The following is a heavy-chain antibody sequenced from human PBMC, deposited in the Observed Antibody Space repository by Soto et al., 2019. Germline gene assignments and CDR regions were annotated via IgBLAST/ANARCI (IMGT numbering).Heavy chain of an antibody. CDR2: INPNSGGT. J-gene: IGHJ6*02. CDR1: GYTFTGYY. Sequence: ASVKVSCKASGYTFTGYYMHWVRQAPGQGLEWMGWINPNSGGTNYAQKFQGWVTMTRDTSISTAYMELSRLRSDDTAVYYCARDHGYSSGWPYNYGMDVWRQGTTVTVSS. V-gene: IGHV1-2*04. D-gene: IGHD6-19*01. CDR3: ARDHGYSSGWPYNYGMDV.